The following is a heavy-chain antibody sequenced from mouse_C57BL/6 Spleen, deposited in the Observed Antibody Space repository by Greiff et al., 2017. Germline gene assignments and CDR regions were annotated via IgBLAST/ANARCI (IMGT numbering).Heavy chain of an antibody. CDR1: GYTFTSYW. CDR3: ARVYYGSFDY. CDR2: IDPSDSET. V-gene: IGHV1-52*01. J-gene: IGHJ2*01. D-gene: IGHD1-1*01. Sequence: QVQLQQPGAELVRLGSSVKLSCKASGYTFTSYWMHWVKQRPIQGLEWIGNIDPSDSETHYNQKFKDKATLTVDKSSSTAYMQLSSLTSEDSAVYYCARVYYGSFDYWGQGTTLTVSS.